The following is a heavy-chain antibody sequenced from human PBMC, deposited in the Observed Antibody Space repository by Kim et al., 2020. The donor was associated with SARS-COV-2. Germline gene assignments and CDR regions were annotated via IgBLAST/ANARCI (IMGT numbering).Heavy chain of an antibody. V-gene: IGHV5-51*01. CDR2: DT. Sequence: DTRYRPSFQRQVTISADKSISTAYRQWSSLKASDTAMYYCARPSDAETDYWGQGTLVTVSS. CDR3: ARPSDAETDY. J-gene: IGHJ4*02.